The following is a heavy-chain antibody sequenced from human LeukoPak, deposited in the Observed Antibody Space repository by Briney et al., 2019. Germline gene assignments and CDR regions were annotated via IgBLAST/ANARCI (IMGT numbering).Heavy chain of an antibody. CDR2: IYASVST. Sequence: SETLSLTCTVSGGSISSYYWSWIRQPAGKGLEWIGRIYASVSTNYNPSLKSRVTMSVDTSKNQFSLKLSSVTAADTAVYYCARSPGRYGDFDYWGQGTLVTVSS. CDR1: GGSISSYY. V-gene: IGHV4-4*07. CDR3: ARSPGRYGDFDY. J-gene: IGHJ4*02. D-gene: IGHD4-17*01.